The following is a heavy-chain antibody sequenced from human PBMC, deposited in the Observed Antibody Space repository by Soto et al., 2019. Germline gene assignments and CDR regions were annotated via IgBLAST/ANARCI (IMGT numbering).Heavy chain of an antibody. D-gene: IGHD1-26*01. CDR3: SRLVGATSSFDY. Sequence: PGGSLRLSCAASGFTFSSYAMSWVRQAPGKGLEWVSAISGSGGSTYYADSVKGRFTISRDDSKNTAYLQMNSLKTEDTAVYYCSRLVGATSSFDYWGQGTLVTVSS. CDR2: ISGSGGST. J-gene: IGHJ4*02. CDR1: GFTFSSYA. V-gene: IGHV3-23*01.